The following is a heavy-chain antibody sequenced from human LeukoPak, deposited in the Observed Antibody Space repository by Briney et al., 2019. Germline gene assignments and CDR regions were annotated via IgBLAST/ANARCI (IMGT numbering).Heavy chain of an antibody. Sequence: GGSLRLSCAASGFTFSSFGMHWVRQAPGKGLEWVAVIWSDGTTKYYADSVKGRFTISRDKAKNTLYLQMNSLRAEDTAVYYCARARGNYVYDYWGQGTLVTVSS. CDR3: ARARGNYVYDY. D-gene: IGHD4-23*01. CDR1: GFTFSSFG. V-gene: IGHV3-33*01. J-gene: IGHJ4*02. CDR2: IWSDGTTK.